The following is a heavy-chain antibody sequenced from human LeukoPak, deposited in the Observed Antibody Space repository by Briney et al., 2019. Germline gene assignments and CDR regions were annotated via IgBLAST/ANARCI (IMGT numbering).Heavy chain of an antibody. J-gene: IGHJ4*02. D-gene: IGHD3-10*01. CDR3: ASSLWFGELPFDY. V-gene: IGHV3-74*01. Sequence: GGSLRLSCAASGFSFSVYSMNWVRQAPGKGLVWVSRINSDGSSTSYADSVKGRFTISRDNAKNTLYLQMNSLRAEDTAVYYCASSLWFGELPFDYWGQGTLVTVSS. CDR2: INSDGSST. CDR1: GFSFSVYS.